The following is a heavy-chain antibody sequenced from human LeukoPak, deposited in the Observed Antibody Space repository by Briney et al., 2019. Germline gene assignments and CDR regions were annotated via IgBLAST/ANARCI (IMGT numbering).Heavy chain of an antibody. CDR3: AKDPDQYSSGWYMGY. D-gene: IGHD6-19*01. Sequence: GGSLRLSCAASGFTFSSYGMHWVRQAPGKGLEWVAFIRYDVSNKYYTDPVKGRFTNSRDNSKNTLYLQMNSLRAEDTAVYYCAKDPDQYSSGWYMGYWGEGTLVTVSS. CDR2: IRYDVSNK. J-gene: IGHJ4*02. V-gene: IGHV3-30*02. CDR1: GFTFSSYG.